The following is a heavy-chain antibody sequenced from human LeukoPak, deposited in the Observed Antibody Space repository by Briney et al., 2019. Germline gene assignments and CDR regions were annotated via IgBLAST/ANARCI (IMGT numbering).Heavy chain of an antibody. Sequence: GGFLTLSCAASGFTFSSYAMHWVRQAPGKGLEWVAVIWYGGSNKYYGDSLKGRFTISRDNSKNTLYLQMNSLRAENTAVYYCARDNYYDSGGYYYPGYFDCWGQGTLVTVSS. D-gene: IGHD3-22*01. CDR1: GFTFSSYA. CDR3: ARDNYYDSGGYYYPGYFDC. J-gene: IGHJ4*02. CDR2: IWYGGSNK. V-gene: IGHV3-33*01.